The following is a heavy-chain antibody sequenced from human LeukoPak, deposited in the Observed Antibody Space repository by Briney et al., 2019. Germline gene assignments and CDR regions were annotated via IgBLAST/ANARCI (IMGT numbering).Heavy chain of an antibody. V-gene: IGHV3-23*01. CDR1: GFTFSSYG. J-gene: IGHJ4*02. CDR3: AKKGQQPVPANYFDY. D-gene: IGHD6-13*01. Sequence: TGGSLRLSCAASGFTFSSYGMNWVRQAPGKGLEWVSGISGSGGSTFYVDSVKGRFTISRDNSENTLYLQMNSLRAEDTAVYYCAKKGQQPVPANYFDYWGQGTLVTVSS. CDR2: ISGSGGST.